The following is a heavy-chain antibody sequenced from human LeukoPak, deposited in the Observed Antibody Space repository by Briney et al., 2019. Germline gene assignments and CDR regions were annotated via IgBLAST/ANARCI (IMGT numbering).Heavy chain of an antibody. CDR2: IHNDGTMG. V-gene: IGHV3-30*02. CDR3: AKDMYYYDSSTTPGY. D-gene: IGHD3-22*01. Sequence: PGGSLRLSCATSGFTLSRLGMQWVRQAPGKGLEWVAVIHNDGTMGQYADSVKGRFTISKDFSQDTLYLQMNSLRDDDTAVYYCAKDMYYYDSSTTPGYWGQGTLVTVSS. J-gene: IGHJ4*02. CDR1: GFTLSRLG.